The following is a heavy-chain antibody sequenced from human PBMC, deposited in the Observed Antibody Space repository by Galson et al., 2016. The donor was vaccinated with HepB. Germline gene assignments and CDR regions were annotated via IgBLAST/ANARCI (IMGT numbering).Heavy chain of an antibody. V-gene: IGHV3-23*01. Sequence: SLRLSCAASGFTFSDYAMSWLRQAPGKGLEWVSGIGGSGRGTHYADSVKGRFTISRDNSKNTLFLQMNSLRAEDTATYYCAKDQLIVIVPAAGNWLHPWGRGTLVTVSS. D-gene: IGHD2-2*01. J-gene: IGHJ5*02. CDR2: IGGSGRGT. CDR1: GFTFSDYA. CDR3: AKDQLIVIVPAAGNWLHP.